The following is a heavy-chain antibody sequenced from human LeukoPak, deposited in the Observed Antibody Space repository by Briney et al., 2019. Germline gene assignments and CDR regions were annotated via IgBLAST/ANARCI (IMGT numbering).Heavy chain of an antibody. V-gene: IGHV3-53*01. J-gene: IGHJ4*02. CDR1: RLTVSTNY. Sequence: PGGSLRLSCAASRLTVSTNYLSWVRQAPGKGLEWVSVIYADGRTYYADSVKGRFTISRDNSKNTLSLQMNRLRAEDTAVYYCARDPTSMVTMGDYWGQGTLVTVSS. D-gene: IGHD4-17*01. CDR2: IYADGRT. CDR3: ARDPTSMVTMGDY.